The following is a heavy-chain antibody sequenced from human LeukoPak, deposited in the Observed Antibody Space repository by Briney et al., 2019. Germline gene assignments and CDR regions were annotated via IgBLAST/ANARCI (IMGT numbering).Heavy chain of an antibody. CDR3: ARDLGGATGMDV. CDR1: GFTFSSYS. Sequence: PGGSLRLSCAASGFTFSSYSMNWVRQAPGKGLEWVSSISSSSSYIYYADSVKGRFTISRDNAKNSLYLQMNSLRAEDTAVYYCARDLGGATGMDVWGQGTTVTVSS. CDR2: ISSSSSYI. V-gene: IGHV3-21*01. D-gene: IGHD1-26*01. J-gene: IGHJ6*02.